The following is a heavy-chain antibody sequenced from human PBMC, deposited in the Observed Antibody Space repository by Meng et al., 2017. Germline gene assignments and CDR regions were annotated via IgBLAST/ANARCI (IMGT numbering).Heavy chain of an antibody. CDR2: ISDSGGST. Sequence: EVQLLQSGGGLVQPGGSLRLSCAASGFTFSRYAMSWVRPAPGMGLEGVSDISDSGGSTSYADSVKGRFTMSRDNSKTTLYLKSNSLRAEDTDVYYCAKGTLDGYKALWGQGTLVTVSS. V-gene: IGHV3-23*01. CDR1: GFTFSRYA. CDR3: AKGTLDGYKAL. J-gene: IGHJ4*02. D-gene: IGHD5-24*01.